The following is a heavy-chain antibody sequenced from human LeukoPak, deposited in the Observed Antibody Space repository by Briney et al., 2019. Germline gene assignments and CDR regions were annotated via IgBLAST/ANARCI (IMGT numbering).Heavy chain of an antibody. CDR3: ARHGYSSSRYLPSGY. D-gene: IGHD6-13*01. V-gene: IGHV4-39*01. CDR2: IYYSGST. CDR1: GGSFSGYY. Sequence: SETLSLTCAVYGGSFSGYYWGWIRQPPGKGLEWIGSIYYSGSTYYNPSLKSRVTISVDTSKNQFSLKLSSVTAADTAVYYCARHGYSSSRYLPSGYWGQGTLVTVSS. J-gene: IGHJ4*02.